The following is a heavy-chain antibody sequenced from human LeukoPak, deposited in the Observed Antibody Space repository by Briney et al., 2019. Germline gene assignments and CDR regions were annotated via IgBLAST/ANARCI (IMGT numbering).Heavy chain of an antibody. CDR2: ISGSGGST. CDR3: XXXXXXXGSCYSRVDLFDY. J-gene: IGHJ4*02. D-gene: IGHD2-15*01. V-gene: IGHV3-23*01. Sequence: GGSLRLSCAASGFTFSSYAMSWVRQAPGKGLEWVSAISGSGGSTYYADSVKGRFTISRDNSKNTLYLQMNSLRTEDTAVYYXXXXXXXXGSCYSRVDLFDYWGQGTLVTVSS. CDR1: GFTFSSYA.